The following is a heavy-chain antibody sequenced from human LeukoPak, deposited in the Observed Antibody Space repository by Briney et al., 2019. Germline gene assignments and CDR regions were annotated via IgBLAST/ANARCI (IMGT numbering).Heavy chain of an antibody. CDR1: GYTFTSYY. CDR2: TNPSGGST. J-gene: IGHJ4*02. CDR3: ARDLVVPTYYYDSSGYGFDY. D-gene: IGHD3-22*01. V-gene: IGHV1-46*01. Sequence: GASVKVSCKASGYTFTSYYMHWVRQAPGQGLEWMGITNPSGGSTSYAQKFQGRVTMTRDMSTSTVYMELSSLRSEDTAVYYCARDLVVPTYYYDSSGYGFDYWGQGTLVTVSS.